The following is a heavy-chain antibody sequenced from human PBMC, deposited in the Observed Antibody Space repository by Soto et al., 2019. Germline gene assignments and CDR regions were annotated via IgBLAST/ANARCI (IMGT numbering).Heavy chain of an antibody. CDR2: IIPIFGTA. CDR1: GGTFSSYA. CDR3: ARGGSSGWYSDGYNWFDP. D-gene: IGHD6-19*01. J-gene: IGHJ5*02. V-gene: IGHV1-69*06. Sequence: QVQLVQSGAEVKKPGSSVKVSCKASGGTFSSYAISWVRQAPGQGLEWMGGIIPIFGTANYAQKFQGRVTITADKSTSTAYMGLSSLRSEDTAVYYCARGGSSGWYSDGYNWFDPWGQGTLVTVSS.